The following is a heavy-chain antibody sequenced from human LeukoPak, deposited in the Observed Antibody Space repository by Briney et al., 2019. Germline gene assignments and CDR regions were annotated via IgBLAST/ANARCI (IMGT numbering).Heavy chain of an antibody. CDR2: IYYSGST. Sequence: KASETLSLTCTVSGGSVSSYYWSWIRQPPGKGLEWIGYIYYSGSTSYNPSLKSRVTISVDTSKNQFSLKLSSVTAADTAVYYCARRISSAYYYSVAFDYWGRGILVTVSS. J-gene: IGHJ4*02. D-gene: IGHD3-22*01. CDR3: ARRISSAYYYSVAFDY. CDR1: GGSVSSYY. V-gene: IGHV4-59*08.